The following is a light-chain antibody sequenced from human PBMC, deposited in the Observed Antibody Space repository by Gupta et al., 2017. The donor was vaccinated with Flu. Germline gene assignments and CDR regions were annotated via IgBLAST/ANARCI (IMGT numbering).Light chain of an antibody. Sequence: SMTISCTGTSSDVGGYNYVSWYQQHPGKAPKLMIYEVSNRPSGVSNRVSGSKSGNTASLTISGLQAEDEADYYCSSYTSSNTLVFGGGTKLTVL. CDR1: SSDVGGYNY. V-gene: IGLV2-14*01. J-gene: IGLJ2*01. CDR2: EVS. CDR3: SSYTSSNTLV.